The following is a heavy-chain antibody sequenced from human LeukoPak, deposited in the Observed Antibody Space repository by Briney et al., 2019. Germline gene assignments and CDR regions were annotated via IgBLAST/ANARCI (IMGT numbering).Heavy chain of an antibody. D-gene: IGHD4-17*01. Sequence: GRSLRLSCAASGFTFSSYGMHWVRQAPGKGLEWGAVIWYDGSNKYYADSVKGRFTIPRDNSKNTLYLQMNSLRAEDTAVYYCARRSMVTTPYYYYGMDVWGKGTTVTVSS. V-gene: IGHV3-33*01. CDR1: GFTFSSYG. CDR3: ARRSMVTTPYYYYGMDV. J-gene: IGHJ6*04. CDR2: IWYDGSNK.